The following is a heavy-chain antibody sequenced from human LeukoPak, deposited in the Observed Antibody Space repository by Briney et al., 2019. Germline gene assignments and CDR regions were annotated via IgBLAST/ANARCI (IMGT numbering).Heavy chain of an antibody. J-gene: IGHJ5*02. D-gene: IGHD3-10*01. CDR1: GFTLSNYG. CDR3: SKDLTSDFGGDLDP. Sequence: GGSLRLPCAASGFTLSNYGMHWVRQAPGKGLEWVALISFDGSQKYYADSVKGRFTISRDNSKSTVYLQMNSLRVEDVAVYYCSKDLTSDFGGDLDPWGQGTLVTVSS. CDR2: ISFDGSQK. V-gene: IGHV3-30*02.